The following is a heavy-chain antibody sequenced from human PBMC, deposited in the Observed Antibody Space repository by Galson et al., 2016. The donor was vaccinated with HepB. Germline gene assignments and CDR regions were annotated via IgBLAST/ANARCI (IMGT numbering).Heavy chain of an antibody. CDR3: AGDAGGSVARPFDY. CDR1: GFIFSRSW. CDR2: INPDGSVT. J-gene: IGHJ4*02. Sequence: SLRLSCAASGFIFSRSWMHWVRQAPGKGLAWVSRINPDGSVTSHADFGKGRFTTSRDNAKYTVYLQINSLRVEDTGVYYCAGDAGGSVARPFDYWGRGILVTVSS. D-gene: IGHD3-16*01. V-gene: IGHV3-74*03.